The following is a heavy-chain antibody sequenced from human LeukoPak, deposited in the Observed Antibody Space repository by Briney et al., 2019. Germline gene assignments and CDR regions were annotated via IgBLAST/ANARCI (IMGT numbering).Heavy chain of an antibody. V-gene: IGHV4-39*01. Sequence: SETLSLTCTVSGGSISSSSYYWGWIRQPPGKGLEWIGSIYYSGSTYYNPSLKSRVTISVDTSKNQFSLKLSSVTAADTAVYYCASPVVPAATHSYWDPGMDVWGQGTTVTVSS. CDR3: ASPVVPAATHSYWDPGMDV. CDR2: IYYSGST. J-gene: IGHJ6*02. CDR1: GGSISSSSYY. D-gene: IGHD2-2*01.